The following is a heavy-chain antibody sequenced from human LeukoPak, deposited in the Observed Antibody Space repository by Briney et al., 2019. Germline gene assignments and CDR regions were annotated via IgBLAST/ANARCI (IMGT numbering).Heavy chain of an antibody. V-gene: IGHV4-39*01. J-gene: IGHJ4*02. CDR2: IYYSGST. D-gene: IGHD5-18*01. Sequence: SETLSLTCTVSGGSVSSGSYYWSWIRQPPGKGLEWIGSIYYSGSTYYNPSLKSRVTISVDTSKNQFSLKLSSVTAADTAVYYCARQLYSYGAYFDYWGQGTLVTVSS. CDR3: ARQLYSYGAYFDY. CDR1: GGSVSSGSYY.